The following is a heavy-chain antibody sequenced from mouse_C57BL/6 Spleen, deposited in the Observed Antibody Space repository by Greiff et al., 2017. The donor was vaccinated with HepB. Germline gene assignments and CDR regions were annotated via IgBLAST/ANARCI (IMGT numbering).Heavy chain of an antibody. D-gene: IGHD2-1*01. CDR3: TRRDLLWDY. CDR1: GYAFSSSW. J-gene: IGHJ2*01. V-gene: IGHV1-15*01. Sequence: QVQLQQSGPELVKPGASVKISCKASGYAFSSSWMNWVKQTPVHGLEWIGAIDPETGGTAYNQKFKGKAILTADKSSSTAYMELRSLTSEDSAVYYCTRRDLLWDYWGQGTTLTVSS. CDR2: IDPETGGT.